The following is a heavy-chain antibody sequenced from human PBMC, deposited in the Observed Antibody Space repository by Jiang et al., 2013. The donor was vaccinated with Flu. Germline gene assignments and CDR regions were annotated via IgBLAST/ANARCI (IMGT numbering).Heavy chain of an antibody. Sequence: AISGSGGSTYYADSVKGRFTISRDNSKNTLYLQMNSLRAEDTAVYYCAKVIGYYVHAFDIWGQGTMVTISS. J-gene: IGHJ3*02. CDR2: ISGSGGST. CDR3: AKVIGYYVHAFDI. V-gene: IGHV3-23*01. D-gene: IGHD3-10*02.